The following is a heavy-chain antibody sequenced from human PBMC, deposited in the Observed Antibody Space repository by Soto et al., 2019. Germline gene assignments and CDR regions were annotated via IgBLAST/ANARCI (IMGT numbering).Heavy chain of an antibody. V-gene: IGHV3-23*01. D-gene: IGHD6-6*01. Sequence: VGSLGLSCAASGFTFTNYAMTWVRQAPGKGLEWVSGISASGGSTYYADSVKGRFTISRDNSKNTLYLQMNSLRAEDTALYYCAKDRGSLYTSSSPLDFWGQGTLVTVSS. J-gene: IGHJ4*02. CDR2: ISASGGST. CDR1: GFTFTNYA. CDR3: AKDRGSLYTSSSPLDF.